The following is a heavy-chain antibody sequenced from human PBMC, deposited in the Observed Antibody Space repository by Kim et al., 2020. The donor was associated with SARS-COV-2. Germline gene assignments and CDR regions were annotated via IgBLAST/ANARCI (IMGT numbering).Heavy chain of an antibody. V-gene: IGHV3-43*02. J-gene: IGHJ4*02. CDR1: GFTFDDYA. Sequence: GGSLRLSCAASGFTFDDYAMHWVRQAPGKGLEWVSLISGDGGSTYYADSVKGRFTISRDNSKNSLYLQMNSLRTEDTALYYCVYSYGVNWGQGTLVTVSS. D-gene: IGHD5-18*01. CDR2: ISGDGGST. CDR3: VYSYGVN.